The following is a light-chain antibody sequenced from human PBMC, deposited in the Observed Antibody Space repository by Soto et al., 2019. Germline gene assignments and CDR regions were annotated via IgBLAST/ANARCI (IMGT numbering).Light chain of an antibody. V-gene: IGKV3-11*01. Sequence: EIVLTQSPATLSLSPGERATLSCRASQSVSNFLAWYQQKPGQAPRLLIYHASNRAPGIPARFSGSGSGTDFTLTISTLEPEDFAVYYCQQHINRLSFGGGTKVEIK. CDR3: QQHINRLS. CDR1: QSVSNF. J-gene: IGKJ4*01. CDR2: HAS.